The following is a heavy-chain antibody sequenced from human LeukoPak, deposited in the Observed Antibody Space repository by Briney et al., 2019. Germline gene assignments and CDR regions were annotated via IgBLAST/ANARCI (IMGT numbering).Heavy chain of an antibody. Sequence: ASVKVSCKASGYTFTGYYMHWVRQAPGQGLEWMGWINPNSGGTNYAQKFQGRVTMTRDTSISTAYMELSRLRSDDTAVYYCAREFQRRDGYNDDHWGQGTLLTVSS. J-gene: IGHJ4*02. CDR3: AREFQRRDGYNDDH. CDR2: INPNSGGT. CDR1: GYTFTGYY. V-gene: IGHV1-2*02. D-gene: IGHD5-24*01.